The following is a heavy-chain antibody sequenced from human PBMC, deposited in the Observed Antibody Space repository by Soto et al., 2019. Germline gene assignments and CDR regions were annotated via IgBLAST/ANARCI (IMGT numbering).Heavy chain of an antibody. CDR2: VHQLVGT. Sequence: QVRLQESGPGLVEPSGTLSLTCTVSGGSIYTDDWWTWVRQTPGKGLEWIGEVHQLVGTNYNPSLRSRVTISIDKSKNQFSLALTSVTAADTTVYYCANWGGGNFARLYWCPGTLVGVSS. V-gene: IGHV4-4*02. CDR1: GGSIYTDDW. D-gene: IGHD3-16*01. J-gene: IGHJ4*02. CDR3: ANWGGGNFARLY.